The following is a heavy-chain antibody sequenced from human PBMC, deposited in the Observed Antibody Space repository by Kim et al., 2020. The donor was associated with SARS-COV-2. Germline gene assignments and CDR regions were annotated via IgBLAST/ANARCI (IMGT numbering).Heavy chain of an antibody. D-gene: IGHD5-18*01. CDR1: GFTFRNAW. Sequence: GGSLRLSCAAPGFTFRNAWMSWVRQAPGKGLEWVGRIKSKVHGGTSVYAAPVTGRFTISRDDSKNTLCLNMNRLKTDDTAIYFCTTEGYIYCHHGIDTWGQGTLVTVSS. CDR3: TTEGYIYCHHGIDT. CDR2: IKSKVHGGTS. J-gene: IGHJ3*02. V-gene: IGHV3-15*01.